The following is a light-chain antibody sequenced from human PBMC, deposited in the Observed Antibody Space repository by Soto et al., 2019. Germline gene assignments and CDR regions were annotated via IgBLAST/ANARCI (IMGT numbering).Light chain of an antibody. V-gene: IGKV3-15*01. CDR3: QQYNHWPPLT. CDR1: QSVGRN. Sequence: EIVMTQSPATLSVSPGERATLSCRASQSVGRNLAWYQQKPGQAPRLLIYGASTRATGIPARFIGSGSGTEFTLTISSLQSEDFAIYSCQQYNHWPPLTFGGGTKVEIK. CDR2: GAS. J-gene: IGKJ4*01.